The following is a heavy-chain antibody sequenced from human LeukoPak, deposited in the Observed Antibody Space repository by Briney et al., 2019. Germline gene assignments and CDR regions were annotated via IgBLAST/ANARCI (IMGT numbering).Heavy chain of an antibody. J-gene: IGHJ4*02. CDR3: VGEPYFDY. Sequence: GGSLRLSCAASGFTFSTYWMSWVRQAPGKGLEWVANINQDGSEKYSVDSVKGRFTISRDNANNFLYLQMSSLRAEDTAVYYCVGEPYFDYWGQGTLVTVSS. V-gene: IGHV3-7*01. CDR2: INQDGSEK. CDR1: GFTFSTYW.